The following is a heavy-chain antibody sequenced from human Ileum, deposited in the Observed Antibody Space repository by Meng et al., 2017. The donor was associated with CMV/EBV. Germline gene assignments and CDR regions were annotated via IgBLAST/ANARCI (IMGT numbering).Heavy chain of an antibody. CDR2: ISYDGSNK. D-gene: IGHD2-2*01. V-gene: IGHV3-30*04. J-gene: IGHJ4*02. CDR3: AQDRRGYQVGDY. CDR1: GFTFSSYA. Sequence: SLKISCAASGFTFSSYAMHRVRQAPGKGLEWVAVISYDGSNKYYADSVKGRFTISRDNSKNTLCLPMDSLRPDDTALYYCAQDRRGYQVGDYWGQGTLVTVSS.